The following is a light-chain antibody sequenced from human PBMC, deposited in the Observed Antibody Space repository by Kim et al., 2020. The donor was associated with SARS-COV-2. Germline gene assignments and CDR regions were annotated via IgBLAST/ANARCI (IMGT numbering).Light chain of an antibody. V-gene: IGKV3-11*01. CDR3: QQRTNWPPWT. Sequence: SPGERATLSCRASQSVDSYLAWYQQKPGQAPRLLIYDASTRATGTPARFSGSGSGTDFTLTISSLEPEDFAVYYCQQRTNWPPWTFGQGTKVDIK. CDR1: QSVDSY. J-gene: IGKJ1*01. CDR2: DAS.